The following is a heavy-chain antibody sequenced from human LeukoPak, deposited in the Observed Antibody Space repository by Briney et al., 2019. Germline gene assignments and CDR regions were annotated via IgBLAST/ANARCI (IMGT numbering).Heavy chain of an antibody. CDR1: GGSISSSSYC. CDR3: ARGYGCDYLTSNRFDP. CDR2: IYYSGST. J-gene: IGHJ5*02. V-gene: IGHV4-39*07. D-gene: IGHD4-17*01. Sequence: SETLSLTCTVSGGSISSSSYCWGWIRQPPGKGLEWIGSIYYSGSTYYNPSLKSRVTISVDTSKNQFSLKLSSVTAADTAVYFCARGYGCDYLTSNRFDPWGQGTLVTVSS.